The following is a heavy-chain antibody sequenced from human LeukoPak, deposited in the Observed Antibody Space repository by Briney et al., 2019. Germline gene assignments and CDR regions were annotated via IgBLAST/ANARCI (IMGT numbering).Heavy chain of an antibody. CDR1: GFTFSSYA. CDR3: AKTGMGATAPNWFDP. CDR2: ISGSGGST. V-gene: IGHV3-23*01. J-gene: IGHJ5*02. D-gene: IGHD1-26*01. Sequence: PGGSLRLSCAASGFTFSSYAMSWVRQAPGKGLEWVSAISGSGGSTYYADSVKGRFTISRDNSKNTLYPQMNSLRAEDTAVYYCAKTGMGATAPNWFDPWGQGTLVTVSS.